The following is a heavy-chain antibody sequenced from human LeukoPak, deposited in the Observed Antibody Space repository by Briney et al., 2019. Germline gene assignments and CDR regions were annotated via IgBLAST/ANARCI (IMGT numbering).Heavy chain of an antibody. CDR2: INPNSGGT. J-gene: IGHJ5*02. CDR1: GYTFTGYY. V-gene: IGHV1-2*06. CDR3: ARNGRITIFGVVIKPGNWFDP. Sequence: GASVKVSCKASGYTFTGYYMHWVRQAPGQGLEWMGRINPNSGGTNYAQKFQGRVTMTRDTSIGTAYMELSRLRSDDTAVYYCARNGRITIFGVVIKPGNWFDPWGQGTLVTVSS. D-gene: IGHD3-3*01.